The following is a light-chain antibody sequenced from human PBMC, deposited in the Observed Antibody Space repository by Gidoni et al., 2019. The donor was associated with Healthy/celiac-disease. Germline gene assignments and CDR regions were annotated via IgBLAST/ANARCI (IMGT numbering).Light chain of an antibody. CDR3: QQHNTYWT. V-gene: IGKV1-5*03. CDR2: KAS. CDR1: RNIGNW. Sequence: IQMTLSPSALSLSVGDTVTITCRASRNIGNWLAWYQQKPGKAPKLLVYKASVLQTGVPLRFSGTGYGTEFTLTINSLQPDDFATYYCQQHNTYWTFGLGTKVEMK. J-gene: IGKJ1*01.